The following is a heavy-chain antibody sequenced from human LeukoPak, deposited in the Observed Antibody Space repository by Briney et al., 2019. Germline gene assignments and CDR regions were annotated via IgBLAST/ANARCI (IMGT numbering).Heavy chain of an antibody. CDR1: DGSINSYY. Sequence: SESLSLTCSVSDGSINSYYWNWIRRPPGKGLEWIGYIYYNGNTNYSPSLKSRVTMSVDTSKNLFSLKVSSVTAADTAVYYCARGRSNYYGMDVWGQGTTVTVSS. CDR3: ARGRSNYYGMDV. D-gene: IGHD1-26*01. V-gene: IGHV4-59*01. J-gene: IGHJ6*02. CDR2: IYYNGNT.